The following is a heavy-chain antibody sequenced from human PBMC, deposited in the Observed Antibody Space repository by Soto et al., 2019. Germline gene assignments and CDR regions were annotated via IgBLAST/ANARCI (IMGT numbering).Heavy chain of an antibody. V-gene: IGHV3-23*01. CDR3: AKDYDLWSGYLNY. CDR1: GFTFSSYA. D-gene: IGHD3-3*01. CDR2: ITRRGGST. J-gene: IGHJ4*02. Sequence: GGPLRLSSPASGFTFSSYAMSWVRQAPGKGLEWVSAITRRGGSTSYAASVKGRFTISREKSKNTLYLQMNSLRAEDTALYYCAKDYDLWSGYLNYWGRGTMVTVSS.